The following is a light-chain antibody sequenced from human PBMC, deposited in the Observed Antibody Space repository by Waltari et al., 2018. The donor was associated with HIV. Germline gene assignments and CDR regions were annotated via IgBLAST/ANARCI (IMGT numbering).Light chain of an antibody. CDR1: RLGTNT. V-gene: IGLV3-21*04. CDR2: YDS. Sequence: YVLTQPPSVPQDTGKTATLTCEGGRLGTNTVHWYQQKSGQAPVLVIYYDSERPSGIPDRFSGSNSGNTATLTISRVEDGDEADYYCQVWDTASNEGVFGGGTKLTVL. J-gene: IGLJ3*02. CDR3: QVWDTASNEGV.